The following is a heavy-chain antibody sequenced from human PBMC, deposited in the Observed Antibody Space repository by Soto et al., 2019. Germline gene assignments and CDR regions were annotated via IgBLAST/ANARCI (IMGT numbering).Heavy chain of an antibody. D-gene: IGHD4-17*01. Sequence: PGEALKISCKGSGYSFTNYWIGWLRQMPGKGLEWMGIIYPGDSDTRYSPSFQGQVTISADKSISTAYLQWSSLKASDTAMYYCARGPKDDYDDQTGMDVWGQGTTVTVSS. CDR1: GYSFTNYW. CDR3: ARGPKDDYDDQTGMDV. CDR2: IYPGDSDT. J-gene: IGHJ6*02. V-gene: IGHV5-51*01.